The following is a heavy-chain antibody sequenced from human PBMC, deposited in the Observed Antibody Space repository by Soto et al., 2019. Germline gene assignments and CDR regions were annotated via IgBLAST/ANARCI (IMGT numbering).Heavy chain of an antibody. CDR2: ISGSGGST. Sequence: PGGSLRLSCAASGFTFSSYAMSWVRQAPGKGLEWVSAISGSGGSTYYADSVKGRFTISRDNSKNTLYLQMNSLRAEDTAVYYCAKGTRGTTVNSYFDSWGQGDLVTVSS. CDR1: GFTFSSYA. J-gene: IGHJ4*02. V-gene: IGHV3-23*01. CDR3: AKGTRGTTVNSYFDS. D-gene: IGHD4-17*01.